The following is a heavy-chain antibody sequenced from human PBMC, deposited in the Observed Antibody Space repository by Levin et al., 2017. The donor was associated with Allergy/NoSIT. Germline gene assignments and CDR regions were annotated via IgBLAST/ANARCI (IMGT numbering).Heavy chain of an antibody. V-gene: IGHV1-2*02. J-gene: IGHJ6*02. D-gene: IGHD3-3*01. CDR1: GYTFTGYY. Sequence: ASVKVSCRASGYTFTGYYMHWVRQAPGQGLEWMGWINPNSGGTNYAQKFQGRVTMTRDTSISTAYMELSRLRSDDTAVYYCASSITIVGVKFVGDGMDVWGQGTTVTVSS. CDR3: ASSITIVGVKFVGDGMDV. CDR2: INPNSGGT.